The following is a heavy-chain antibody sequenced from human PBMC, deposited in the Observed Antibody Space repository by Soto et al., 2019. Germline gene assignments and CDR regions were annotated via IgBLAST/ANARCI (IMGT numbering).Heavy chain of an antibody. V-gene: IGHV3-33*01. CDR1: GFTFSSYG. D-gene: IGHD3-22*01. Sequence: GGSLRLSCAASGFTFSSYGMHWVRQAPGKGLEWVAVIWYDGSNKYYADSVKGRFTISRDNSKNTLYLQMNSLRDEDTAVYYCARDPTPFSDSSGYHDYWGQGTLVTVSS. J-gene: IGHJ4*02. CDR2: IWYDGSNK. CDR3: ARDPTPFSDSSGYHDY.